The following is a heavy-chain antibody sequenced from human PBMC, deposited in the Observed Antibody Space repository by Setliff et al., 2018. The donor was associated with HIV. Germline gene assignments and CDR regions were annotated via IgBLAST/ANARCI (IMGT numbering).Heavy chain of an antibody. D-gene: IGHD3-22*01. V-gene: IGHV4-34*01. CDR1: GESFSGYY. CDR3: ARDPKHSSSGDLEY. J-gene: IGHJ4*02. Sequence: SETLSLTCAVYGESFSGYYWSWIRQPPGEGLEWIGEINHSGSTNYNPSLKSRVTISVDTSKNQFSLKLTSVTAADTAVYYCARDPKHSSSGDLEYWSQGTLVTV. CDR2: INHSGST.